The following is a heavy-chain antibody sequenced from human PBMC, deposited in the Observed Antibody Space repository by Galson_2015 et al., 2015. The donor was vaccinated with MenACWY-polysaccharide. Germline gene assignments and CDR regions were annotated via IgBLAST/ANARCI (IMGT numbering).Heavy chain of an antibody. D-gene: IGHD6-19*01. CDR1: GFSLSADW. J-gene: IGHJ4*02. CDR3: ARTIQWLVHFDL. V-gene: IGHV3-7*01. CDR2: IRPDGGEM. Sequence: SLRLSCAASGFSLSADWMNWVRQIPGKGLEWVANIRPDGGEMFYVDSVKGRFTISRDDAKNSLYLQMNNLRAEDTAAYYCARTIQWLVHFDLWGQGTLVTVSS.